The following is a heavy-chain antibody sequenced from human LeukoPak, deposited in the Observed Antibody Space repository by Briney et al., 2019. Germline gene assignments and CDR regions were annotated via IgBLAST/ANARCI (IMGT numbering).Heavy chain of an antibody. CDR1: GGTFSSYG. CDR3: ARVDTMARPPRRDAFDI. CDR2: IIPIFGTA. J-gene: IGHJ3*02. Sequence: GAAVKVSCKGSGGTFSSYGISWVRQAPGQGLEWMGGIIPIFGTANYAQKFQGRVTITADESTSTAYMELSSLRSEDTAVYYCARVDTMARPPRRDAFDIWGQGTMVTVSS. V-gene: IGHV1-69*13. D-gene: IGHD3-10*01.